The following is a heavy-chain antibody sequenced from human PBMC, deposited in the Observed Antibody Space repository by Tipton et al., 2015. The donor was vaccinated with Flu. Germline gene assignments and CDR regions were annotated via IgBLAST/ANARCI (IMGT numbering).Heavy chain of an antibody. J-gene: IGHJ4*02. CDR2: IYYSGST. CDR3: ARGGILWFGGRGGYYFDY. D-gene: IGHD3-10*01. V-gene: IGHV4-59*01. Sequence: TLSLTCTVSGGSISSYYWSWIRQPPGKGLEWIGYIYYSGSTNYNPSLKSRVTISVDTSKNQFSLKLSSVTAADTAVYYCARGGILWFGGRGGYYFDYRGQGTLVTVSS. CDR1: GGSISSYY.